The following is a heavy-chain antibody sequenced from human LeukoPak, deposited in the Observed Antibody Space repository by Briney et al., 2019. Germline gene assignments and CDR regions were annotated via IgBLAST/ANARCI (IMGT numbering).Heavy chain of an antibody. CDR3: ARGEGYNFPYYYYGMDV. CDR1: GGSISSYY. V-gene: IGHV4-59*01. CDR2: IYYSGST. D-gene: IGHD5-12*01. Sequence: SETLSLTCTVSGGSISSYYWSWMRQPPGKGLEWIGYIYYSGSTNYNPSLKSRVTISVDTSKNQFSLKLSSVTAADTAVYYCARGEGYNFPYYYYGMDVWGQGTTVTVSS. J-gene: IGHJ6*02.